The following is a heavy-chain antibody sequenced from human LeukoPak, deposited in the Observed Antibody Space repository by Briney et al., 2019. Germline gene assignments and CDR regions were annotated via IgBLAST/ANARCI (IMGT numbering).Heavy chain of an antibody. CDR2: TYYRSKWYN. J-gene: IGHJ5*02. V-gene: IGHV6-1*01. CDR1: GDSVSSNSAA. Sequence: SQTLSLTCAISGDSVSSNSAAWNWLRQSPSRGLEWLGRTYYRSKWYNDYAVSVKSRITINPDTSKNQFSLQLNSVTPEDTAVYYCARRPGGYYDSSGYLNWFDPWGQGTLVTVSS. CDR3: ARRPGGYYDSSGYLNWFDP. D-gene: IGHD3-22*01.